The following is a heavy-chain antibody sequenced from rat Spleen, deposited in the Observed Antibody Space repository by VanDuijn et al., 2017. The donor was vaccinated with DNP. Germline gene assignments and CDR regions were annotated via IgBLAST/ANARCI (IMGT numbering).Heavy chain of an antibody. CDR1: GFSLTSNS. CDR2: IWSGGST. Sequence: QVQLKESGPGLVQPSQTLSLTCTVSGFSLTSNSVHWVRQPPGKGLEWVGAIWSGGSTDYNSALKSRLSISRDTSKSQVFLKMNSLQTEDTAIYFCTRYTTTKAMDAWGQGTSVTVSS. V-gene: IGHV2-1*01. J-gene: IGHJ4*01. CDR3: TRYTTTKAMDA. D-gene: IGHD1-5*01.